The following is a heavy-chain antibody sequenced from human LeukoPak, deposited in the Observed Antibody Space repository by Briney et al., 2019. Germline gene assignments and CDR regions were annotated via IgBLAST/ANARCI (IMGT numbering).Heavy chain of an antibody. J-gene: IGHJ4*02. CDR3: TRGGFHDTSGPFDY. CDR2: IRTKAYGATT. Sequence: GGSLRLSCTASTFTFGDYTMTWFRQAPGKGLEWVGFIRTKAYGATTEYAASLKGRFTIPRDDSKSIAYLQMNSLKTEDTAVYYCTRGGFHDTSGPFDYWGQGTLVTVSS. D-gene: IGHD3-22*01. V-gene: IGHV3-49*03. CDR1: TFTFGDYT.